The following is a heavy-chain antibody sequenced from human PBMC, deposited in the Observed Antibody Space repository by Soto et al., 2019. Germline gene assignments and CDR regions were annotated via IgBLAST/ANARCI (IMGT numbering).Heavy chain of an antibody. D-gene: IGHD7-27*01. CDR2: IARSGST. CDR1: GGSMSSSGHF. J-gene: IGHJ5*02. CDR3: GREELTGAFT. Sequence: QVQLQESGPGLVKPSQTLSLTCTVSGGSMSSSGHFWTWIRQFPGMGLEWIGYIARSGSTKYNPSLKGRVTISSDMAEKQFSLKLDSVPAADTAVYYCGREELTGAFTWGQGTLVTVSS. V-gene: IGHV4-31*03.